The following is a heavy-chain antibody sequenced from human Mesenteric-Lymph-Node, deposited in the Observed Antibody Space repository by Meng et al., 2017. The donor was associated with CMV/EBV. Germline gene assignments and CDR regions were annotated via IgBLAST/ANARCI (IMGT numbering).Heavy chain of an antibody. V-gene: IGHV3-23*01. CDR3: AKDPSSGVNC. J-gene: IGHJ4*02. CDR1: GVIFGSYW. D-gene: IGHD6-25*01. Sequence: GGSLRLSCGPSGVIFGSYWMHWVRQAPGKGLEWVSGISGSGESTFYADSVNGRFTISRDNSKNTLYLQMNSLRADDTAVYYCAKDPSSGVNCWGQGTLVTVSS. CDR2: ISGSGEST.